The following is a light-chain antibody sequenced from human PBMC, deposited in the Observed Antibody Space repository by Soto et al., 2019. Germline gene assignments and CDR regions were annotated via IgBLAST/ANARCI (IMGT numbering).Light chain of an antibody. CDR2: DTS. Sequence: DIVVPQSPATLSASPGARVTLSCRASQFVSNRLAWYPQRPCQVPRLLIYDTSTRAPGISARFSGSGSGTEFTPTISSLQSEDLAVYYCQEYIQWPPWMFGPGTTVDIK. J-gene: IGKJ1*01. CDR3: QEYIQWPPWM. V-gene: IGKV3-15*01. CDR1: QFVSNR.